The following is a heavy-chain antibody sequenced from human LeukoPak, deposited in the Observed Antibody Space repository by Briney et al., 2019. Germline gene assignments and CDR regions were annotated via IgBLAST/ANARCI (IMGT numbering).Heavy chain of an antibody. Sequence: GESLKISCKGSGYRFTSYWIGWVRQMPGKGLEWTGIFYPGDSDTRYSPSFQGQVTMSADKSITTAYLQWSSLKASDTAMYYCAREIAAADTRYFDYWGQGTQVTVSS. CDR2: FYPGDSDT. V-gene: IGHV5-51*01. J-gene: IGHJ4*02. D-gene: IGHD6-13*01. CDR3: AREIAAADTRYFDY. CDR1: GYRFTSYW.